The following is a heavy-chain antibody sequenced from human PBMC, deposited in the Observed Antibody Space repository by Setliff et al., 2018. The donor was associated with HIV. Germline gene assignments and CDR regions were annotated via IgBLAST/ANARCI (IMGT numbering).Heavy chain of an antibody. CDR2: INQDGSEQ. V-gene: IGHV3-7*03. J-gene: IGHJ5*01. CDR1: GFTFSSYW. CDR3: AKGKNWFDF. Sequence: PGGSLRLSCAASGFTFSSYWMTWVRQTPGKGLEWVANINQDGSEQNFVDSVTGRLTISRDNAKNSLYLRMNSLRAEDTAIYYCAKGKNWFDFWGQGTLVTVSS.